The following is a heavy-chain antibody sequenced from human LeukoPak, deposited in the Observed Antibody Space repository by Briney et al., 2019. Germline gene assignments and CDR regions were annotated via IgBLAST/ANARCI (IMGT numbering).Heavy chain of an antibody. D-gene: IGHD6-19*01. V-gene: IGHV3-9*03. J-gene: IGHJ4*02. CDR3: AKMSGYTSGWIDY. Sequence: PGRSLRLSCAASGFTFNDFAMHWVRQAPGKGLEWVLGITWNSGRIAYADSVKGRFTISRDNAKNSLYLQMNSLRAEDMALYYCAKMSGYTSGWIDYWGQGALVSVSS. CDR1: GFTFNDFA. CDR2: ITWNSGRI.